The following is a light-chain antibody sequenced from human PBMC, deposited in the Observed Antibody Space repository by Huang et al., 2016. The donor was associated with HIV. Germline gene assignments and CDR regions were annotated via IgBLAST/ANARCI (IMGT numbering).Light chain of an antibody. J-gene: IGKJ4*01. Sequence: EIVLTQSPATLSLSPGQRVTLPCRASQSVSDFLAWYQQKPGQAPRLLIYEASKRATGIPARFSGSGAGTDFTLTISSLEPEDFAVYYCQQRSKWPLTFGGGTKVESK. V-gene: IGKV3-11*01. CDR2: EAS. CDR3: QQRSKWPLT. CDR1: QSVSDF.